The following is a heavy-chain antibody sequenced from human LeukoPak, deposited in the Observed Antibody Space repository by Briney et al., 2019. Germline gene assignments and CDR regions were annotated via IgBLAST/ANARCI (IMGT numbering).Heavy chain of an antibody. V-gene: IGHV3-74*01. CDR3: ARGSDTSSWYGAFDI. CDR1: GFTFSSYW. D-gene: IGHD6-13*01. CDR2: IDTDGSSK. Sequence: GGSQRLSCAASGFTFSSYWMYWVRQAPGKGLVWVSRIDTDGSSKSYADSVKGRFTISRDNAKNTLYLQMNSLRVEDTAVYYCARGSDTSSWYGAFDIWGQGTLVTVSS. J-gene: IGHJ3*02.